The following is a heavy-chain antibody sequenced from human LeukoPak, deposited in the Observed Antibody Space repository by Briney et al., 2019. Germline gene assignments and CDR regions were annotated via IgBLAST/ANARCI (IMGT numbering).Heavy chain of an antibody. J-gene: IGHJ6*03. V-gene: IGHV3-7*01. D-gene: IGHD3-9*01. CDR3: ARDSGWLPYYSSMGV. Sequence: PGGSLRLSCAASGFTFSSYWMSWVRQAPGKGLEWVANIKQDGREKHYVDSVKGRFTISRDNAKNSLYLQINSLRVEDTAVYYCARDSGWLPYYSSMGVWGKGTTVTISS. CDR2: IKQDGREK. CDR1: GFTFSSYW.